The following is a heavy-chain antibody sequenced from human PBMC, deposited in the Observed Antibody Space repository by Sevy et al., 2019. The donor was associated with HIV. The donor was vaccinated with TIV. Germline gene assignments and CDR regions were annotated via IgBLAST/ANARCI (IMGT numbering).Heavy chain of an antibody. J-gene: IGHJ5*01. V-gene: IGHV3-23*01. D-gene: IGHD3-16*01. CDR3: VRDACIHTVCHSLADF. Sequence: GGSLILSCAASGFTFSSYAMSWVRQTPGKGLEWVSAISGSDGRTYYIDSVKGRFTITRGNSKNTVDLRMSSLRADDTAFYYCVRDACIHTVCHSLADFWGHGTLVTVSS. CDR1: GFTFSSYA. CDR2: ISGSDGRT.